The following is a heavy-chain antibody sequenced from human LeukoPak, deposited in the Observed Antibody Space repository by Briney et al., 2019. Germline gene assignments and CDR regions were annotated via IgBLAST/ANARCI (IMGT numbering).Heavy chain of an antibody. D-gene: IGHD1-26*01. CDR3: AREGGSYRIFDY. J-gene: IGHJ4*02. CDR2: IYYSGST. Sequence: SETLSLTCTVSGGSISSSSYSWGWIRQPPGKGLEWIGSIYYSGSTYYNPSLKSRVTMSVDTSRNQFSLKLSSVTAADTAVYYCAREGGSYRIFDYWGQGTLVTVSS. V-gene: IGHV4-39*07. CDR1: GGSISSSSYS.